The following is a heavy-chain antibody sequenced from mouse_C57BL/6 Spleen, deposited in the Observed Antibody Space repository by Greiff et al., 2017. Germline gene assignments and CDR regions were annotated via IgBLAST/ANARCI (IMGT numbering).Heavy chain of an antibody. Sequence: QVQLQQSGPELVKPGASVKISCKASGYTFTDYYINWVKQRPGQGLEWIGWIFPGSGSTYYNEKFKGKATLTVDKSSSTAYMLLSSLTSEDSAVYFCAQSLYYSKGGWYFDVWGTGTTVTVSS. CDR2: IFPGSGST. CDR1: GYTFTDYY. J-gene: IGHJ1*03. CDR3: AQSLYYSKGGWYFDV. D-gene: IGHD2-5*01. V-gene: IGHV1-75*01.